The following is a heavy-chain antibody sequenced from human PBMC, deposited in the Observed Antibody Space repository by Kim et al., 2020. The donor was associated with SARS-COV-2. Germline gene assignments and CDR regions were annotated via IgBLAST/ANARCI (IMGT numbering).Heavy chain of an antibody. V-gene: IGHV4-34*01. D-gene: IGHD3-10*01. CDR1: GGSFSGYY. Sequence: SETLSLTCAVYGGSFSGYYWSWIRQPPGKGLEWIGEINHSGSTNYNPSLKSRVTISVDTSKNQFSLKLSSVTAADTAVYYCARGSSGGSGSSRYFDLWGRGTLVTVSS. CDR3: ARGSSGGSGSSRYFDL. CDR2: INHSGST. J-gene: IGHJ2*01.